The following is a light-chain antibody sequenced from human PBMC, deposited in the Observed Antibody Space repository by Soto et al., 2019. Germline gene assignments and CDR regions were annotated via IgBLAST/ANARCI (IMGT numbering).Light chain of an antibody. CDR3: QTWGSGIVV. CDR1: SGHSNYA. Sequence: PVLTQSPSASASLGASVKLTCTLSSGHSNYAIAWHQQQSEKGPRYLMKLNSDGSHSKGDGIPDRFSGSSSGAERYLTISSRQSEEEADYYCQTWGSGIVVFGGGTKLTVL. J-gene: IGLJ2*01. V-gene: IGLV4-69*01. CDR2: LNSDGSH.